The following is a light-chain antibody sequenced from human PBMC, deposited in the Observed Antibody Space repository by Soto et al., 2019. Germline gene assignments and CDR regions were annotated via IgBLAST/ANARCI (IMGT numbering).Light chain of an antibody. V-gene: IGLV2-14*03. CDR1: SSDVGAYDY. CDR3: CSYTTSDVYV. CDR2: DVS. Sequence: QSALTQPASVSGSPGQSIAISCTGTSSDVGAYDYVSWYQQHPGKAPKLMIYDVSNRPSGVSNRFSGSKSGNTASLTISGLQAADEADYFCCSYTTSDVYVFGPGTKVTVL. J-gene: IGLJ1*01.